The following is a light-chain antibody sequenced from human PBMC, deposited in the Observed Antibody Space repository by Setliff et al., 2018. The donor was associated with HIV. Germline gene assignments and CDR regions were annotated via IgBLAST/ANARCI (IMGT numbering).Light chain of an antibody. V-gene: IGLV2-14*03. CDR2: DVS. CDR3: SSYTSNNTPVV. J-gene: IGLJ2*01. CDR1: SSDVGGYDY. Sequence: QSVLTQPASVSGSAGQSITISCTGTSSDVGGYDYVSWYQQHPDKAPKLMIHDVSNRPSGVSNRFSGSKSGNTASLTISGLQAEDEADYYCSSYTSNNTPVVFGGGTKVTV.